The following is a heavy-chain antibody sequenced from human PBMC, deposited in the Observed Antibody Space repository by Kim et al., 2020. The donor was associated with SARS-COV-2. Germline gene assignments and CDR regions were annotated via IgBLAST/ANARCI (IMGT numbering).Heavy chain of an antibody. D-gene: IGHD4-4*01. Sequence: SETLSLTCTVSGGSISSYYWSWIRQPPGKGLEWIGYIYYSGSTNYNPSLKSRVTISVDTSKNQFSLKLNSVTAADTAMYYCARDGKDGYSYFDHCGQGTLVTVSS. J-gene: IGHJ4*02. V-gene: IGHV4-59*01. CDR1: GGSISSYY. CDR2: IYYSGST. CDR3: ARDGKDGYSYFDH.